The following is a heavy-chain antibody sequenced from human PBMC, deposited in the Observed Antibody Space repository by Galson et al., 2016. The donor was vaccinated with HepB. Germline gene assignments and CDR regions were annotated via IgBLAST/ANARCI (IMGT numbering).Heavy chain of an antibody. CDR1: GFILSGSV. CDR3: IYGAESRDY. V-gene: IGHV3-73*01. D-gene: IGHD4/OR15-4a*01. J-gene: IGHJ4*02. Sequence: SLRLSCAGSGFILSGSVIHWVRQASGKGLEWVGHSRRKNNNYATAYAASVKGRFTISRDDSKNMAFLQMTSLKTEDTAVYYCIYGAESRDYWGQGTAVTVSA. CDR2: SRRKNNNYAT.